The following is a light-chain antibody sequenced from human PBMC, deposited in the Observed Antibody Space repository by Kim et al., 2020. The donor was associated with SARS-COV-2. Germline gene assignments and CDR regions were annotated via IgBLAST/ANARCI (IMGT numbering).Light chain of an antibody. V-gene: IGKV1-27*01. J-gene: IGKJ1*01. CDR1: QDISNY. CDR2: AAS. CDR3: QKCDSPPWT. Sequence: ASVGDRVTITCRASQDISNYLAWFQLKPGKAPKLLIYAASALQPGVPSRFSGSGSGTDFTLTVTSLQPEDVATYYCQKCDSPPWTFGQGPTVEIK.